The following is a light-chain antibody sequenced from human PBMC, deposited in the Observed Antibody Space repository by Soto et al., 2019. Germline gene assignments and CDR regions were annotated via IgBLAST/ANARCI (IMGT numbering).Light chain of an antibody. V-gene: IGKV3-20*01. CDR3: QQYGSSAPIT. J-gene: IGKJ5*01. CDR1: QSVGSD. CDR2: DIF. Sequence: EIVMTQSPATLSLSPWEIATLSCRASQSVGSDLAWYQQKPGHAPRLVIYDIFTRATGVPTRISGSGSGTDFTLTISRLEPEDFALYFCQQYGSSAPITFGQGTRLEIK.